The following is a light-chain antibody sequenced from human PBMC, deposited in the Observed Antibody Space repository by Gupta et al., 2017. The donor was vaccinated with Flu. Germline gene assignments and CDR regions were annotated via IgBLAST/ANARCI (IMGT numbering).Light chain of an antibody. Sequence: SYELTQSPSVSVSPGQTARIPCSGDALPKQYAYWYQQKPSQAPVLIMSQDNKRPSGIPERFSGSSSGTTVTLIISGVQPEDAADYYCQSADTTGSRRVFGGGTRLTVL. CDR2: QDN. J-gene: IGLJ3*02. CDR3: QSADTTGSRRV. V-gene: IGLV3-25*02. CDR1: ALPKQY.